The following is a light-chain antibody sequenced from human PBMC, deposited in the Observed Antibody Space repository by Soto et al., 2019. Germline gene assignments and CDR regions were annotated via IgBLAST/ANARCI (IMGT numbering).Light chain of an antibody. CDR2: EVS. CDR1: SSDVGGYNY. CDR3: SSYTSSSTND. Sequence: QSALTQPASVSGSPGQSITISCTGTSSDVGGYNYVSWYQQHPGKAPKLMIYEVSNRPSGVSNRFSGSKSGNTASLTISGLQAEDEADYYCSSYTSSSTNDFGTGTKLTVL. V-gene: IGLV2-14*01. J-gene: IGLJ1*01.